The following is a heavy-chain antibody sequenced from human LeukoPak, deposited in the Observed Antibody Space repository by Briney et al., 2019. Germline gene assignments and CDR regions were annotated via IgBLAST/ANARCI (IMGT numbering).Heavy chain of an antibody. CDR2: IYHSGST. J-gene: IGHJ5*02. CDR1: GGSISSSNW. CDR3: ARHGLITIFGVVNRSWFDP. V-gene: IGHV4-4*02. Sequence: PSGTLSLTCAVSGGSISSSNWWSWVRQPPGKGLEWIGEIYHSGSTNYNPSLKSRVTISVDKSKNQFSLKLSSVTAADTAVYYCARHGLITIFGVVNRSWFDPWGQGTLVTVSS. D-gene: IGHD3-3*01.